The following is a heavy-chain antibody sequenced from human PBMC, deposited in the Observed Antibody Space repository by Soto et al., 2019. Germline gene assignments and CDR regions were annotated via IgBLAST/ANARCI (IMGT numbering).Heavy chain of an antibody. Sequence: GGSLRLSCAASGFTFSSYGMHWVRQAPGKGLEWVAVIWYDGSNKYYADSVKGRFTISRDNSKNTLYLQMNSLRAEDTDVYYCASAGAAEAHYNYGMDVWGQGTRVTVSS. V-gene: IGHV3-33*01. D-gene: IGHD6-19*01. J-gene: IGHJ6*02. CDR2: IWYDGSNK. CDR3: ASAGAAEAHYNYGMDV. CDR1: GFTFSSYG.